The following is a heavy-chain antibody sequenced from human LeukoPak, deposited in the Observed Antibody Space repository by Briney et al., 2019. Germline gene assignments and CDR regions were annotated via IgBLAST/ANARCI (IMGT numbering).Heavy chain of an antibody. CDR3: ARSFERGVIIVAYYYYYGMDV. CDR1: GFTFDDYA. Sequence: GGSLRLSCAASGFTFDDYAMHWVRQAPGKGLEWVPGISGNSGSIGYADSVKGRFTISRDNAKNSLYLQMNSLRAEDTALYYCARSFERGVIIVAYYYYYGMDVWGQGTTVTVSS. CDR2: ISGNSGSI. J-gene: IGHJ6*02. D-gene: IGHD3-10*01. V-gene: IGHV3-9*01.